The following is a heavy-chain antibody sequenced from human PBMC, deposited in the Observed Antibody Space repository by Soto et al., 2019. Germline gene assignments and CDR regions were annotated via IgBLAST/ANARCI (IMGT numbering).Heavy chain of an antibody. V-gene: IGHV3-23*01. CDR2: ISGSGGST. J-gene: IGHJ4*02. CDR3: AKDWRYFDWLHTEYYFDY. D-gene: IGHD3-9*01. CDR1: GFTFSSYA. Sequence: GSLRLSCAASGFTFSSYAMSWVRQAPGKGLEWVSAISGSGGSTYYADSVKGRFTISRDNSKNTLYLQMNSLRAEDTAVYYCAKDWRYFDWLHTEYYFDYWGQGTLVTVSS.